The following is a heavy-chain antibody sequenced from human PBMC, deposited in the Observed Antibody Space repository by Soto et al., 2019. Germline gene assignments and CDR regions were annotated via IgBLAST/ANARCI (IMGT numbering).Heavy chain of an antibody. J-gene: IGHJ6*02. CDR3: ATATLCSGGSCYQGPYYYGMDV. CDR1: GGTFSSYA. CDR2: IIPIFGTA. V-gene: IGHV1-69*06. D-gene: IGHD2-15*01. Sequence: WASVKVSCKASGGTFSSYAISWVRQAPGQGLEWMGGIIPIFGTANYAQKFQGRVTITADKSTSIAYMELSSLRSEDTAVYYCATATLCSGGSCYQGPYYYGMDVWGQGTTVTVSS.